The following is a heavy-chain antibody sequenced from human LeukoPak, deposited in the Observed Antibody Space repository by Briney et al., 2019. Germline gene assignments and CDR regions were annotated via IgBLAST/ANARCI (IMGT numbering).Heavy chain of an antibody. D-gene: IGHD6-19*01. J-gene: IGHJ4*02. CDR3: ARLKSSGWPLYYFDY. V-gene: IGHV5-51*01. CDR1: GYSFTSYW. Sequence: GESLKISCKGSGYSFTSYWIGWVRQMPGNGLEWMGIIYPGDSDTRYSPSFQGQVTISADKSISTAYLQWSSLKASDTAMYYCARLKSSGWPLYYFDYWGQGTLVTVSS. CDR2: IYPGDSDT.